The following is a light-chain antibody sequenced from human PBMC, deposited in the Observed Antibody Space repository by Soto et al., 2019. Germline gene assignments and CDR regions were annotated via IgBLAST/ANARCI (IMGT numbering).Light chain of an antibody. J-gene: IGLJ1*01. CDR3: SSYTSTNPYV. CDR1: RTDIGGYNF. Sequence: QSVLTQPASVSGSPGQSITISCIGTRTDIGGYNFVSWFQQHPGKAPKLIIFDVTNRPSGVSNRFSGSKSGNTASLTISGLQPADEANYYCSSYTSTNPYVFGSGTKVTVL. CDR2: DVT. V-gene: IGLV2-14*03.